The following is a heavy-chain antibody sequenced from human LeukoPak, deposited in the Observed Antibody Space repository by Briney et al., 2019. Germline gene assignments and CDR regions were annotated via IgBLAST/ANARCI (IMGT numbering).Heavy chain of an antibody. J-gene: IGHJ5*02. D-gene: IGHD3-10*01. Sequence: ASVKVSCKASGYTFTSYDINWVRQATGQGLEWMGWMNPNSGNTGYAQKFEGRVTITRNTSISTAYMELSSLRSEDTAVYYCARRRPMVRGARNWFDPWGQGTLVTVSS. CDR2: MNPNSGNT. CDR1: GYTFTSYD. V-gene: IGHV1-8*03. CDR3: ARRRPMVRGARNWFDP.